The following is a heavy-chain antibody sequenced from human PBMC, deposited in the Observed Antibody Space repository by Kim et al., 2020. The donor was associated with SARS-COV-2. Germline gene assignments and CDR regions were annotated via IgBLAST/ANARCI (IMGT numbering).Heavy chain of an antibody. CDR3: AKGDGKNWNYVNWFDP. J-gene: IGHJ5*02. Sequence: DSVKGRFTISRDTSKNPLSLQMNSLRAEDPAVYYCAKGDGKNWNYVNWFDPWGQGTLVTVSS. V-gene: IGHV3-23*01. D-gene: IGHD1-7*01.